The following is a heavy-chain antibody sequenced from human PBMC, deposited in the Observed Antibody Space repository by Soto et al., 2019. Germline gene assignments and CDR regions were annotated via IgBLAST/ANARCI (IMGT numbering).Heavy chain of an antibody. CDR3: AKDLWFGELSQEDY. CDR1: GFTFSSYA. CDR2: ISGDGGST. J-gene: IGHJ4*02. Sequence: EVQLLESGGGLVQPGGSLRLSCAASGFTFSSYAKSWVRQAPGKGLEWVSTISGDGGSTYYADSVKGRFTISRDDSKNTVYLQMNSLRAEDTAVYYCAKDLWFGELSQEDYWGQGTLVTVSS. V-gene: IGHV3-23*01. D-gene: IGHD3-10*01.